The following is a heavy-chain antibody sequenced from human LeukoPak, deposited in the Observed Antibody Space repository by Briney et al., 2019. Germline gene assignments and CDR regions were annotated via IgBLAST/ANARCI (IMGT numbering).Heavy chain of an antibody. J-gene: IGHJ4*02. CDR1: GFTFSSYG. Sequence: GGSLRLSCAASGFTFSSYGMHWVRQAPGKGLGWVAVIWYDGSDKYYADSVKGRFTIARDNSKNALYLEVKSWRAEEQAVCYVARHPYYFDHRRQPTLLTVPS. CDR2: IWYDGSDK. CDR3: ARHPYYFDH. V-gene: IGHV3-33*01.